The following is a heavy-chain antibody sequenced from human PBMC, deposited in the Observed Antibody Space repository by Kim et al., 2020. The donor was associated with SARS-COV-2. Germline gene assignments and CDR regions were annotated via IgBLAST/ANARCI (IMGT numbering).Heavy chain of an antibody. V-gene: IGHV4-39*02. J-gene: IGHJ4*02. CDR2: IYYSGST. Sequence: SETLSLTCTVSGGSISSSSYYWGWIRPPPGKGLEWIGTIYYSGSTYYNPSLKSRVTISVDTSKNQFSLKLTSVTAADTAVYYCARERAGSSWYPPDYWGQGTLRTVSS. D-gene: IGHD6-13*01. CDR1: GGSISSSSYY. CDR3: ARERAGSSWYPPDY.